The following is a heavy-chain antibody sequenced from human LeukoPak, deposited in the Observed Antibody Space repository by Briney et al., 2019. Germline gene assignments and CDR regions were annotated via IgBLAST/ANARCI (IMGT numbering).Heavy chain of an antibody. Sequence: GASVKVSCKASGYTFTGYYMHWVRQAPGQGLEWMGWINPNSGGTNYAQKFQGRVTMTRDTSISTAYMELSRLRSDDTAVYYCVVAVAGTSWFDPWGQGTLVTVSS. CDR3: VVAVAGTSWFDP. D-gene: IGHD6-19*01. J-gene: IGHJ5*02. CDR1: GYTFTGYY. CDR2: INPNSGGT. V-gene: IGHV1-2*02.